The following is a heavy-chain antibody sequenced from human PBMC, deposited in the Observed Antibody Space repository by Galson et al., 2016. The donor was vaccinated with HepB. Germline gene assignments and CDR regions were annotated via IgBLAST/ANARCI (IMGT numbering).Heavy chain of an antibody. D-gene: IGHD1-26*01. CDR2: IHHGGST. J-gene: IGHJ3*02. CDR3: AREGIIVGASRDAFDI. Sequence: SETLSLTCAVSGDTITSSDWWSWVRQPPGKGLEWIGEIHHGGSTNYNPSLKSRVTISVDKSQNQSFLNLNSVTAADTAVYYCAREGIIVGASRDAFDIWGQGTMITVSS. CDR1: GDTITSSDW. V-gene: IGHV4-4*02.